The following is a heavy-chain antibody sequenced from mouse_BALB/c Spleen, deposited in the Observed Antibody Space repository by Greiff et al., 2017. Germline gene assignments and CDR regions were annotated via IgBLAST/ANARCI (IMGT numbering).Heavy chain of an antibody. CDR1: GYTFTDYA. J-gene: IGHJ4*01. CDR3: ARGGAMDY. Sequence: LVESGAELVRPGVSVKISCKGSGYTFTDYAMHWVKQSHAKSLEWIGVISTYYGDASYNQKFKGKATMTVDKSSSTAYMELARLTSEDSAIYYCARGGAMDYWGQGTSVTVSA. V-gene: IGHV1S137*01. CDR2: ISTYYGDA.